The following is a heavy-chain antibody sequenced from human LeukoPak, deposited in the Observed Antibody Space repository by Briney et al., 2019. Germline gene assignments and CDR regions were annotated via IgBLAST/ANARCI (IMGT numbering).Heavy chain of an antibody. J-gene: IGHJ4*02. CDR1: GIGFNDYW. V-gene: IGHV3-7*01. Sequence: GGSLRLSCTVSGIGFNDYWMSWVRQAPGKGLEWVANIKQDGSEKYYVDSVKGRFTISRDNANNSLYLQMNSLRAEDTAVYYCAGRGQLWWGQGTLVTVSS. CDR3: AGRGQLW. CDR2: IKQDGSEK. D-gene: IGHD1-1*01.